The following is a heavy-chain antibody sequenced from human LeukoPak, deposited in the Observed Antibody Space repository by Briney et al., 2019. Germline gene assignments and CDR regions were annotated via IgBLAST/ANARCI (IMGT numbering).Heavy chain of an antibody. CDR1: GFTVSDNY. V-gene: IGHV3-53*01. D-gene: IGHD1-14*01. Sequence: PGGSLRLSCAASGFTVSDNYMSWVRQAPGKGLEWVSVFYSGGSTYYADSVKGRFTISRDSSKNTLYLQVDSLRAEDTAVYFCARNRPFDIWGQGTMVIVSS. J-gene: IGHJ3*02. CDR2: FYSGGST. CDR3: ARNRPFDI.